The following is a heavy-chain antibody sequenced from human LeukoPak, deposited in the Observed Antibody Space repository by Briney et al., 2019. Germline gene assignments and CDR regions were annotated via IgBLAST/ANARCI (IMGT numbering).Heavy chain of an antibody. J-gene: IGHJ4*02. Sequence: SQTLSLTGTVSGGSISSGDYYWSWIRQPPGKGLEWIGYIYYSGSTYYNPSLKSRVTISVDTSKNQFSLKLSSVTAADTAVYYCASNWNDVLGPFDYWGQGTLVTVSS. CDR2: IYYSGST. D-gene: IGHD1-1*01. CDR1: GGSISSGDYY. V-gene: IGHV4-30-4*08. CDR3: ASNWNDVLGPFDY.